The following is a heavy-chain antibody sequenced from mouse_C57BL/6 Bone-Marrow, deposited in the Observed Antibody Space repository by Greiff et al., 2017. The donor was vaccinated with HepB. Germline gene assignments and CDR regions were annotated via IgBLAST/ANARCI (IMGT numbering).Heavy chain of an antibody. Sequence: QVQLKESGPELVKPGASVKISCKASGYAFSSSWMNWVKQRPGKGLEWIGRIYPGDGDTNYNGKFKGKATLTADKSSSTAYMQLSSLTSEDSAVYFCATSYYSNSWFAYWGQGTLVTVSA. CDR2: IYPGDGDT. D-gene: IGHD2-5*01. CDR1: GYAFSSSW. J-gene: IGHJ3*01. V-gene: IGHV1-82*01. CDR3: ATSYYSNSWFAY.